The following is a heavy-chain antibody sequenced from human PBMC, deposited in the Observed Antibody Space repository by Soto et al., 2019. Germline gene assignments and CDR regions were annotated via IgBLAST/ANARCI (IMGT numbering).Heavy chain of an antibody. CDR3: ARCTISFGP. CDR1: GDSLTSGGHY. CDR2: IYYSGLT. J-gene: IGHJ5*02. Sequence: QVQLQESGPRLVKPSQTLSLICTVSGDSLTSGGHYWSWIRQRPGKGLEWIGYIYYSGLTFYNPAHESRVTMSVDTSKNQFSLKVSSVTAADTAVYYCARCTISFGPWGQGTLVTVSA. V-gene: IGHV4-31*03. D-gene: IGHD1-1*01.